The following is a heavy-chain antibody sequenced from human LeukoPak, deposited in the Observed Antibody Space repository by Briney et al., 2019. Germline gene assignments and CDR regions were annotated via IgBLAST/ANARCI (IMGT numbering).Heavy chain of an antibody. V-gene: IGHV3-30*03. CDR1: GFTFSSYG. Sequence: GGSLRLSCAASGFTFSSYGMHWVRQAPGMGLEWVAVISYDGSNKYYADSVKGRFTISRDNSKNTLYLQMNSLRAEDTAVYYCAREEGIVVVPAAMEAPYYFDYWGQGTLVTVSS. CDR2: ISYDGSNK. J-gene: IGHJ4*02. D-gene: IGHD2-2*01. CDR3: AREEGIVVVPAAMEAPYYFDY.